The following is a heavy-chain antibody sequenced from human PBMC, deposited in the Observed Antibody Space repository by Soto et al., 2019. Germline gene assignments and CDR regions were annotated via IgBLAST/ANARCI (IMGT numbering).Heavy chain of an antibody. Sequence: EVQLLESGGGLVQPRGSLRLSCAASGFTLSSYAMSWVRQAPGKGLEWVSAISGSGGTTYYADSVKGRFTISRDTSKNTLYPQMNSLRAEDTAVYYCAKVERYYYDSSGYYSSPLFWGQGTLVTVSS. D-gene: IGHD3-22*01. J-gene: IGHJ4*02. CDR1: GFTLSSYA. CDR2: ISGSGGTT. V-gene: IGHV3-23*01. CDR3: AKVERYYYDSSGYYSSPLF.